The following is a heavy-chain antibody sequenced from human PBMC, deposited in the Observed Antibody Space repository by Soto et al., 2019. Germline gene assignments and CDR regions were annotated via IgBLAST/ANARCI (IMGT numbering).Heavy chain of an antibody. Sequence: XSVKVSCKASVYTFTSYDINWVRQATGQGLEWMGWMNPNSGNTGYAQKFQGRVTMTRNTSISTAYMELSSLRSEYTAVYYCARGSAGITGTTYAFDIWGQGTMVTVSS. CDR2: MNPNSGNT. V-gene: IGHV1-8*01. CDR1: VYTFTSYD. CDR3: ARGSAGITGTTYAFDI. D-gene: IGHD1-7*01. J-gene: IGHJ3*02.